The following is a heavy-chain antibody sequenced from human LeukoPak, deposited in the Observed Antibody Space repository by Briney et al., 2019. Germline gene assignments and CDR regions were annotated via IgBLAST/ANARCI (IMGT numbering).Heavy chain of an antibody. CDR2: IRYDGSNK. J-gene: IGHJ5*02. CDR3: AKDDRFDP. Sequence: GGSLRLSCAVSGFTLSSYGMHWVRQAPGKGLEWVAFIRYDGSNKYYADSVKGRFTISRDNSKNTLYLQMNSLRAEDTAVYYCAKDDRFDPWGQGTLVAVSS. V-gene: IGHV3-30*02. CDR1: GFTLSSYG. D-gene: IGHD3-22*01.